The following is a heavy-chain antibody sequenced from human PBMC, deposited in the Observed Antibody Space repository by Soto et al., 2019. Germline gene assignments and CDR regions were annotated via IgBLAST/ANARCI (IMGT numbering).Heavy chain of an antibody. J-gene: IGHJ3*01. CDR1: GFTFSSYA. Sequence: GGSLRLSCAASGFTFSSYAMHWVRQAPGKGLEWVAVISYDGSNKYYADSVKGRFTISRDNSKNTLYLQMNSLRAEDTAVYYCARDALFGVVGAGAFDFWGQGTMVTVSS. CDR3: ARDALFGVVGAGAFDF. V-gene: IGHV3-30-3*01. CDR2: ISYDGSNK. D-gene: IGHD3-3*01.